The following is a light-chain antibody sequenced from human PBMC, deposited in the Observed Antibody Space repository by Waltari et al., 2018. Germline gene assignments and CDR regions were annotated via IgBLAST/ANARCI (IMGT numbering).Light chain of an antibody. CDR1: QTLTSN. CDR2: VAS. Sequence: EIVMTQSPATLSVSPGERATLSCRASQTLTSNLAWYQQKPGQATRLLIYVASTRATGIPARFSGSGSGTQFTLTISSLQSEDFVVYYCQQYNNRPYTFGQGTKLEIK. J-gene: IGKJ2*01. V-gene: IGKV3-15*01. CDR3: QQYNNRPYT.